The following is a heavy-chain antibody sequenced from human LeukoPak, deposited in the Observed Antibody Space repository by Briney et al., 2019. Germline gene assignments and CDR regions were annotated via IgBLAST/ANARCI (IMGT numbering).Heavy chain of an antibody. CDR1: GGSFSGYY. D-gene: IGHD6-19*01. V-gene: IGHV4-34*01. CDR3: ARVPPGIAVVGMASTSKPHAFDI. CDR2: INHSGST. Sequence: SETLSLTCAVYGGSFSGYYWSWIRQPPGKGLEWIGEINHSGSTNYNPSLKSRVTISVDTSKNQFSLKLSSVTAADTAVYYCARVPPGIAVVGMASTSKPHAFDIWGQGTMVTVSS. J-gene: IGHJ3*02.